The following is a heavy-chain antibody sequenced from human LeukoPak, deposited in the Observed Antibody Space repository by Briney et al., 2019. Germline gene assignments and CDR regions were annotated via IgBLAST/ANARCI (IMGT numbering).Heavy chain of an antibody. CDR3: ARYCSGGSCYRNWFDP. CDR1: GGSISSGGYY. J-gene: IGHJ5*02. Sequence: SETLSLTCTVSGGSISSGGYYWSWIRQHPGKGLEWIGYIYYSGSTYYNPSLKSRVTISVDTSKNQFSLKLSSLTAADTAVYYCARYCSGGSCYRNWFDPWGQGTLVTVSS. V-gene: IGHV4-31*03. D-gene: IGHD2-15*01. CDR2: IYYSGST.